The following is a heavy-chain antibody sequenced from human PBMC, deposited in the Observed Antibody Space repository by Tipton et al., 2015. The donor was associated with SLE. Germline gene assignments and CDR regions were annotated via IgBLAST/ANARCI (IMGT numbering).Heavy chain of an antibody. D-gene: IGHD4-17*01. CDR2: LYHSGST. V-gene: IGHV4-38-2*02. CDR3: ARDLHGEGPDAFDI. Sequence: TLSLTCAVSGDSISNNYFWGWIRQPPGKGLEWIASLYHSGSTFYNPSLKSRVTISVDTSKNQFSLYLRSVTAADTAVYYCARDLHGEGPDAFDIWGQGTMVTVSS. J-gene: IGHJ3*02. CDR1: GDSISNNYF.